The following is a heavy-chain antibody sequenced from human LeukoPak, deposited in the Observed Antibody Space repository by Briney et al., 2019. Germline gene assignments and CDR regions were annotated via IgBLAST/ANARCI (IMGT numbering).Heavy chain of an antibody. D-gene: IGHD2-21*02. CDR3: ASMHCGGDCYSWSNAFDI. Sequence: SETLSLTCAVYGGPFSDYYWSWIRQPPGKGLEWIGYIYYSGSTYYNPSLKSRVTISVDTSKNQFSLKLSSVTAADTAVYYCASMHCGGDCYSWSNAFDIWGQGTMVTVSS. V-gene: IGHV4-30-4*01. CDR2: IYYSGST. J-gene: IGHJ3*02. CDR1: GGPFSDYY.